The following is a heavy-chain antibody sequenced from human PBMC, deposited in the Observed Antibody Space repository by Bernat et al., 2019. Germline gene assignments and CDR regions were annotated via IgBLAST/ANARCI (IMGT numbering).Heavy chain of an antibody. J-gene: IGHJ6*03. Sequence: VQLVESGGGLVQPGGSLKLSCAASGFTVSGSAMHWVRQASGRGLEWVGRIRNKTNNYATVYGASVKGRFTISRDDSKNTAYLQMNSLKTEDTAVYYCITTKDYYMDVWGKGTTVTVSS. CDR3: ITTKDYYMDV. V-gene: IGHV3-73*02. CDR2: IRNKTNNYAT. CDR1: GFTVSGSA. D-gene: IGHD1-26*01.